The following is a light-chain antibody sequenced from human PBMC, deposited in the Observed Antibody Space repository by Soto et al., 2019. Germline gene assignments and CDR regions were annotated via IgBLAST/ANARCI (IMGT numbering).Light chain of an antibody. CDR2: DNN. CDR1: SSNLANNY. CDR3: GTWDSSLSAYV. Sequence: QSLLTLTPSVSAAPGQKFTISCSGRSSNLANNYVSWHQEPPVTAPKLLIYDNNKRPSGIPDRFSGSNSGTSATLGITGLQTGEEADYYCGTWDSSLSAYVFGTGTKVTVL. V-gene: IGLV1-51*01. J-gene: IGLJ1*01.